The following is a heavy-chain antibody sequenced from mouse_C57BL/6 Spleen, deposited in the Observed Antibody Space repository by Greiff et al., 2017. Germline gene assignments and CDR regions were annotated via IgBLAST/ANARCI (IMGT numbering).Heavy chain of an antibody. J-gene: IGHJ4*01. CDR2: IRLKSDNYAT. CDR1: GFTFSNYW. Sequence: EVKLEESGGGLVQPGGSMKLSCVASGFTFSNYWMNWVRQSPEKGLEWVAQIRLKSDNYATHYAESVKGRFTISRDDSKSSVYLQMNDFRAEGTVIYYCTGPYSSGYVNYAMDYWGQGTSVTVSS. D-gene: IGHD3-2*02. CDR3: TGPYSSGYVNYAMDY. V-gene: IGHV6-3*01.